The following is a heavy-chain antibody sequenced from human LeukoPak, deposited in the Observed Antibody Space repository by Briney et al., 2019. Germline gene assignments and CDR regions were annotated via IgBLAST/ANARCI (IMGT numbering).Heavy chain of an antibody. V-gene: IGHV3-23*01. CDR2: ISGSGGST. D-gene: IGHD6-19*01. J-gene: IGHJ4*02. CDR1: GFTFSSYA. CDR3: AKAPVKSGWYLAGFYYFDY. Sequence: GGSLRLSCAASGFTFSSYAMSWVRQAPGKGLEWVSAISGSGGSTYYTDSVKGRFTISRDNSKNTLYLQMNSLRAEDTAVYYCAKAPVKSGWYLAGFYYFDYWGQGTLVTVSS.